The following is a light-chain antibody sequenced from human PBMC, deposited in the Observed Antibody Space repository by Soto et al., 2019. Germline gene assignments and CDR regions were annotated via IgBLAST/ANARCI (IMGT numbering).Light chain of an antibody. Sequence: QSVLTQPPSVSLAPGQRVTISCTGSSSNIGAGYDVHWYQQLPGTAPKLLIYGNSNRPSGVPDRFSGSKSVTSASLAITGLQAEDEADYYCQSYASSLSGWVFGGGTKPTVL. CDR3: QSYASSLSGWV. CDR1: SSNIGAGYD. CDR2: GNS. J-gene: IGLJ3*02. V-gene: IGLV1-40*01.